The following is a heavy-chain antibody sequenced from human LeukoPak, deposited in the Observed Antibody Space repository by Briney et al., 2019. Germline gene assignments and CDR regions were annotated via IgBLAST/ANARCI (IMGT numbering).Heavy chain of an antibody. Sequence: GGSLTLSCTASGFTLSSYEMSWIRQAPGKGLECVSSIDCSGGSTYYADPEKRRFTIPRDNSKNTLYLQLKSLRGGDAAVYYCTRNRGWYGVSWGQGTLVTVSS. D-gene: IGHD6-19*01. J-gene: IGHJ4*02. CDR1: GFTLSSYE. CDR3: TRNRGWYGVS. V-gene: IGHV3-23*01. CDR2: IDCSGGST.